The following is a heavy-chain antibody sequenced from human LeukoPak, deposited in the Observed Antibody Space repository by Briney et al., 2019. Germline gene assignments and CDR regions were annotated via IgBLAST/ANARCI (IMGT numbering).Heavy chain of an antibody. CDR2: ISYDGSNK. Sequence: GALRLSCAASEFTFSSYGMHWVRQAPGKGLEWVAVISYDGSNKYYADSVKGRFTISRDNSKNTLYLQMNSLRAEDTAVYYCAKAKDLSYYYDSSGYDYWGQGTLVTVSS. J-gene: IGHJ4*02. CDR3: AKAKDLSYYYDSSGYDY. D-gene: IGHD3-22*01. CDR1: EFTFSSYG. V-gene: IGHV3-30*18.